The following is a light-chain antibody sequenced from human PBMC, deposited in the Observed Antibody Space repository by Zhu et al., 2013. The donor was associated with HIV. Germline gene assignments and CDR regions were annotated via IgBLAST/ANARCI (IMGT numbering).Light chain of an antibody. J-gene: IGKJ2*01. CDR2: DAI. CDR3: QQRNNWPT. Sequence: EIVLTQSPGTLSLSPGERATLSCRASQSVSSNLAWYQQKPGQAPRLLIHDAISRVTGIPARFGGSGSGTDFTLTIRYLEPEDSAAYYCQQRNNWPTFGQGTKLEIK. CDR1: QSVSSN. V-gene: IGKV3-11*01.